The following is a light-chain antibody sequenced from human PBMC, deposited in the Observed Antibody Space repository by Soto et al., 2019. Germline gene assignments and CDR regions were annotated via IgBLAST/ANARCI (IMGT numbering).Light chain of an antibody. Sequence: QSALTQPPSASGSPGQSVTISCTGTSSDVGGYNYVSWYQQHPGKAPKLMIYEVNKRPSGVPDRFSGSKSANTASLTVSGLQAEDEADYYSSSYAGSNNLVFGGGTKLTVL. CDR1: SSDVGGYNY. J-gene: IGLJ3*02. CDR2: EVN. V-gene: IGLV2-8*01. CDR3: SSYAGSNNLV.